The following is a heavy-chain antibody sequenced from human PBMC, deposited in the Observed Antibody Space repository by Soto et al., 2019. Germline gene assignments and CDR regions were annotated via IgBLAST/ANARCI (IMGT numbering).Heavy chain of an antibody. CDR1: GGSISSGGYS. CDR3: AIDQLEGNWFDP. D-gene: IGHD1-1*01. CDR2: IYHSGST. Sequence: QLQLQESGSGLVRPSQTLSLTCAVSGGSISSGGYSWNWIRQPPGKGLEWIGYIYHSGSTLCNPSLKSLVTISVDKSKNQFSLKLTSVTAADTAVYYCAIDQLEGNWFDPWGQGTLVTVSS. J-gene: IGHJ5*02. V-gene: IGHV4-30-2*01.